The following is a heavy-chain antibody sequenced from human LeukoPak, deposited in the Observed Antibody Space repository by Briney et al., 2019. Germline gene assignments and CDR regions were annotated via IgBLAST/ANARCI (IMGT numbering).Heavy chain of an antibody. CDR3: ARFDSGSHGVFDS. CDR2: ISRSSSFT. D-gene: IGHD3-10*01. V-gene: IGHV3-11*03. J-gene: IGHJ4*02. Sequence: GGSLRLSCAASGFTVSSNYMSWVRQAPGKGLEWVSYISRSSSFTNYADSVKGRFTISRDNVKNSVYLQMNSLSAKDTAVYYCARFDSGSHGVFDSWGQGTLVTVSS. CDR1: GFTVSSNY.